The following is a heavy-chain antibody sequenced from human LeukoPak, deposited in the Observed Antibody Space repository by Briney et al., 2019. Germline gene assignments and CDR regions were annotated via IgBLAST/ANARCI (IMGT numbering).Heavy chain of an antibody. CDR3: ARGGGLDV. CDR2: INHNGNVN. V-gene: IGHV3-7*03. J-gene: IGHJ6*02. D-gene: IGHD3-16*01. Sequence: GGSLRLSCVASGFTFSSYAMSWVRQAPGKGLEWVASINHNGNVNYYVDSVKGRFTISRDNAKNSLYLQMSNLRAEDTAVYFCARGGGLDVWGQGATVTVSS. CDR1: GFTFSSYA.